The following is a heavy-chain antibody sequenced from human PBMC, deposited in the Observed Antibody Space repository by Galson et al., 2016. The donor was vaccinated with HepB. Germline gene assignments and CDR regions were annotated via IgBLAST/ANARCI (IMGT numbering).Heavy chain of an antibody. J-gene: IGHJ6*02. V-gene: IGHV1-58*01. CDR1: GFTFSSSG. CDR3: VAGEGYCGFGSCYGGPGFFYYNGMDV. D-gene: IGHD2-15*01. Sequence: SVKVSCKASGFTFSSSGVQWVRQARGQRLEWIGWIVVGSDNTNYAQKFQERVTITRDTSTSTAYMELSSLRSEDTAVYYWVAGEGYCGFGSCYGGPGFFYYNGMDVWGQGTTVTVSS. CDR2: IVVGSDNT.